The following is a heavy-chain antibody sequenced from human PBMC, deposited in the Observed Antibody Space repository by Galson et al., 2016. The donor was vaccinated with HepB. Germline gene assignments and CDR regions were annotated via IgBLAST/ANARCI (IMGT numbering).Heavy chain of an antibody. V-gene: IGHV3-48*03. J-gene: IGHJ4*02. CDR2: ISSSGTTI. CDR3: AREPVRLDDLLTGPPKNPDY. D-gene: IGHD3-9*01. CDR1: GFTFSRYE. Sequence: FLRLSCAASGFTFSRYEMNWVRQAPGKGLEWVSYISSSGTTIYYADPAKGRFTISRDNAKNSLYLQMNSLRAEDTAVYYCAREPVRLDDLLTGPPKNPDYWGQGTLVTVSS.